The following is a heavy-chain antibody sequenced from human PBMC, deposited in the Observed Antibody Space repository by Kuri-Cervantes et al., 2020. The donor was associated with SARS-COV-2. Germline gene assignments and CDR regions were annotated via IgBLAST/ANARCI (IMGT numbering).Heavy chain of an antibody. V-gene: IGHV3-23*01. CDR3: AEGHSGT. D-gene: IGHD1-26*01. CDR2: ISGSGGST. Sequence: LSLTCAASGFTFSSYAMHWVRQAPGKGLEWVSAISGSGGSTYYADSVKGRFTISRDNSKNTLYLQMNSLRAEDTAVYYCAEGHSGTWGQGTLVTVSS. J-gene: IGHJ5*02. CDR1: GFTFSSYA.